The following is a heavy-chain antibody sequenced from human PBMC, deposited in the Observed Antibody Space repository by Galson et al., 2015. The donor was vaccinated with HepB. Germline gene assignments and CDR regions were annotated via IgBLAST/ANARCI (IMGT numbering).Heavy chain of an antibody. D-gene: IGHD3-22*01. CDR3: TRASINDNSDYYWEDYFDY. CDR1: GFTFSHYA. Sequence: SLRLSCAASGFTFSHYAMHWVRQAPGKGLEWVAIVSSDGNKKYCADSLKGRFTISRDNSKNIVYLQMNSLRAEDTAVYYCTRASINDNSDYYWEDYFDYWVQGAQVTVSS. J-gene: IGHJ4*02. CDR2: VSSDGNKK. V-gene: IGHV3-30-3*01.